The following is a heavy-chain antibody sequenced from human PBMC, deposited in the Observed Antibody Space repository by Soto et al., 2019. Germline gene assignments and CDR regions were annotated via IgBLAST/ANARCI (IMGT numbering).Heavy chain of an antibody. V-gene: IGHV3-7*01. D-gene: IGHD2-15*01. J-gene: IGHJ4*02. CDR2: IKQDGSEK. CDR1: GFTFSSYW. CDR3: ARDQGYCSGGSCYPFDY. Sequence: GGSLRLSCAASGFTFSSYWMSWVHQAPGKGLEWVANIKQDGSEKYYVDSVKGRFTISRDNAKNSLYLQMNSLRAEDTAVYYCARDQGYCSGGSCYPFDYWGQGTLVTVSS.